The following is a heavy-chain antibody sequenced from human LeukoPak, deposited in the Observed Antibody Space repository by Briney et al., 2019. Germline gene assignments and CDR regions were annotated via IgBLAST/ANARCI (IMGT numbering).Heavy chain of an antibody. V-gene: IGHV3-48*03. CDR3: ARAVPMVRGVVSAADYMDV. CDR1: GFTFSSYE. D-gene: IGHD3-10*01. CDR2: ISSSGSTI. Sequence: GGSLRPSCAASGFTFSSYEMNWVRQAPGKGLEWVSYISSSGSTIYYADSVKGRFTISRDNAKNSLYLQMNSLRAEDTAVYYCARAVPMVRGVVSAADYMDVWGKGTTVTISS. J-gene: IGHJ6*03.